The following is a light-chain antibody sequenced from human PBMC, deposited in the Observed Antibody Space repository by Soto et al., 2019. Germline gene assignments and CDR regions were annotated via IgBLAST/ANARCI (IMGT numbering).Light chain of an antibody. CDR1: QSISTN. J-gene: IGKJ2*01. V-gene: IGKV3-15*01. Sequence: EILMTQSPATLSVSPGERATLSCRASQSISTNLAWYQQTPGQAPRLLIYGASSRATGIPTRFSGSGSGTQFTLTINNLQSEDFVVYYGQQSNTWPRTFGQGTKLEIK. CDR3: QQSNTWPRT. CDR2: GAS.